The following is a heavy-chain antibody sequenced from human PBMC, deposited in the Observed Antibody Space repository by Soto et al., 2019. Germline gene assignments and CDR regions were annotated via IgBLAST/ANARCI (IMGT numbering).Heavy chain of an antibody. D-gene: IGHD6-13*01. J-gene: IGHJ4*02. V-gene: IGHV4-30-4*01. CDR2: IYYSGST. CDR1: GGSISSGDYY. Sequence: SETLSLTCTVSGGSISSGDYYWSWIRQPPGKGLEWIGYIYYSGSTYYNPSLKSRVTISVDTSKNQFSLKLSSVTAADTAVYYCARVGFPLAAAEPSRAFDYWGQGTLVTVSS. CDR3: ARVGFPLAAAEPSRAFDY.